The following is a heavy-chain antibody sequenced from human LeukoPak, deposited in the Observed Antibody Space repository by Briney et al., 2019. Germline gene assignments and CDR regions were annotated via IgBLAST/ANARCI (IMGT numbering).Heavy chain of an antibody. D-gene: IGHD2-2*01. V-gene: IGHV4-59*01. CDR3: ARVWGYANYFDY. CDR2: IYYSGST. CDR1: GGSISSYY. Sequence: ASETLSLTCTVSGGSISSYYWSWTRQPPGKGLEWIGYIYYSGSTNYNPSLKSRVTISVDTSKNQFSLKLSSVTAADTAVYYCARVWGYANYFDYWGQGTLVTVSS. J-gene: IGHJ4*02.